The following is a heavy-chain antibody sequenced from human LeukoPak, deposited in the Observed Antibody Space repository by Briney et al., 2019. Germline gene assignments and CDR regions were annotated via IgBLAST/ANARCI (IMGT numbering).Heavy chain of an antibody. D-gene: IGHD1-1*01. J-gene: IGHJ4*02. CDR3: ARCTTGRTFGSLREIKRSREIDY. V-gene: IGHV3-23*01. CDR1: GFTFSSHA. Sequence: GGSLRLSCAASGFTFSSHAMSWVRQAPGKGLEWVSAISGSGGSTYYADSVKGRFTISRDNAKNSLYLQMNSLRVEDTAVYYCARCTTGRTFGSLREIKRSREIDYWGQGTLVTVSS. CDR2: ISGSGGST.